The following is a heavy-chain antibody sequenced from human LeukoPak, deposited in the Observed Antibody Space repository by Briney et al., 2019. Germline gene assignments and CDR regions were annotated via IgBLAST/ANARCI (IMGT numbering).Heavy chain of an antibody. CDR3: ARYLSNGYVEYFDY. V-gene: IGHV4-34*01. Sequence: SETLSLTCAVYGGSFSGYYWSWIRQPPGKGLEWIGEINHSGSTNYNPSLKSRVTISVGTSNNQFSLKLSSVTAADTAVYYCARYLSNGYVEYFDYWGQGTLVTVSS. CDR2: INHSGST. J-gene: IGHJ4*02. CDR1: GGSFSGYY. D-gene: IGHD5-18*01.